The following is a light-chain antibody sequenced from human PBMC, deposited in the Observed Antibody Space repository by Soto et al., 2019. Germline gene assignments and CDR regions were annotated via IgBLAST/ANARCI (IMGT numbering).Light chain of an antibody. CDR3: QQYNNWPPGKYT. Sequence: EIMMTQSPATLSVSPGERATLSCRASQSVSSNLAWYQQKPGQAPRLLIYGASTRATGIPARFSGSGSGTELTLTISSLQSEDFAVYYGQQYNNWPPGKYTFGQGTKLEIK. CDR2: GAS. CDR1: QSVSSN. V-gene: IGKV3-15*01. J-gene: IGKJ2*01.